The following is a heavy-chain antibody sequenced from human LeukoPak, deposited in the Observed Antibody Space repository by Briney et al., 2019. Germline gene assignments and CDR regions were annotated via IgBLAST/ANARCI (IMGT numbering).Heavy chain of an antibody. CDR1: GFTFSGSA. CDR2: IRSKANSYAT. D-gene: IGHD2-15*01. Sequence: GGSLRLSCAASGFTFSGSAMHWVRQASGKGLEWVGRIRSKANSYATAYAASVKGRFTISRDDSKNTAYLQMNRLRPEDAAVYYCAKAPVKTCRGSFFYPFGLWGLGT. J-gene: IGHJ6*01. V-gene: IGHV3-73*01. CDR3: AKAPVKTCRGSFFYPFGL.